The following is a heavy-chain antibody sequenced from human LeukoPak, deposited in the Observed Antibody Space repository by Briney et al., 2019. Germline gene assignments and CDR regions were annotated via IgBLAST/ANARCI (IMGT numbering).Heavy chain of an antibody. CDR3: ARDFASGYSSSWSRTSPNY. Sequence: GGTLRLSCAASGFTFSSYWMSWVRQAPGKGLEWVANIKQDGSEKYYVDSVKGRFTISRDNAKNSLYLQMNSLRAEDTAVYYCARDFASGYSSSWSRTSPNYWGQGTLVTVSS. V-gene: IGHV3-7*01. D-gene: IGHD6-13*01. CDR2: IKQDGSEK. J-gene: IGHJ4*02. CDR1: GFTFSSYW.